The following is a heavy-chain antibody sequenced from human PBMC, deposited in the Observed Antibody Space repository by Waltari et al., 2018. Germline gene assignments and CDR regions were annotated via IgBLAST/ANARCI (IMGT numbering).Heavy chain of an antibody. D-gene: IGHD3-22*01. V-gene: IGHV4-38-2*01. CDR1: GYSISSGYY. Sequence: QVQLQESGPGLVKPSETLSLTCAVSGYSISSGYYWGWIRQPPGKGLEWIGSIYHSGSTYYNPSLKSRVTISVDTSKNQFSLKLSSVTAADTAVYYCAAQGDDKAFDIWGQGTMVTVSS. CDR2: IYHSGST. J-gene: IGHJ3*02. CDR3: AAQGDDKAFDI.